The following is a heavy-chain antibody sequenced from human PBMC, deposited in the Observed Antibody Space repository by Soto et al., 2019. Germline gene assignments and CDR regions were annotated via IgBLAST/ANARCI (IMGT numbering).Heavy chain of an antibody. CDR3: ARDLTSYSRSPWFRP. J-gene: IGHJ5*02. CDR2: IYTSGST. V-gene: IGHV4-4*07. D-gene: IGHD6-6*01. CDR1: GGSISSYY. Sequence: QVQLQESGPGLVKPSETLSLTCTVSGGSISSYYWSWIRQPAGKGLEWIGRIYTSGSTNYNPSLKSGVTMSVETSKTPFSLKLRTVTAADTAVHYCARDLTSYSRSPWFRPWDRGNLVTVSS.